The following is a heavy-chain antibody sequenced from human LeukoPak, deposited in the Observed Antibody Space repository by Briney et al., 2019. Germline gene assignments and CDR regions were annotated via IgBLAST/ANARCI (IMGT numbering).Heavy chain of an antibody. J-gene: IGHJ4*02. CDR1: GYSFTSYW. CDR3: ARRLWSSSSMGAYYFDY. D-gene: IGHD6-6*01. Sequence: GESLKISCRGSGYSFTSYWIGWVRQMPGKGLEWMGIIYPGDSDTRYSPSFQGQVTISADKSISTAYLQWSSLKASDTAMYYCARRLWSSSSMGAYYFDYWGQGTLVTVSS. V-gene: IGHV5-51*01. CDR2: IYPGDSDT.